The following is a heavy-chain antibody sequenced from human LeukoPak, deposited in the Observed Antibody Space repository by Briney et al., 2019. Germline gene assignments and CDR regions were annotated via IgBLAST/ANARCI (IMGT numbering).Heavy chain of an antibody. J-gene: IGHJ4*02. CDR2: ISGSGGST. V-gene: IGHV3-23*01. CDR3: AKGTITMVRGGHFDY. Sequence: PGRSLRLSCAASGFTFSSYGMSWVRQAPGKGLEWVSAISGSGGSTYYADSVKGRFTISRDNSKNTLYLQMNSLRAEDTAVYYCAKGTITMVRGGHFDYWGQGTLVTVSS. CDR1: GFTFSSYG. D-gene: IGHD3-10*01.